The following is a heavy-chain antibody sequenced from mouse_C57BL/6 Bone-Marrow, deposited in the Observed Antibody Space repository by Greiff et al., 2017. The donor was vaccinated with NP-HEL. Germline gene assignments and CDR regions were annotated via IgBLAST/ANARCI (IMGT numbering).Heavy chain of an antibody. CDR2: IDPSDSYT. CDR1: GYTFTSYW. J-gene: IGHJ4*01. Sequence: QVQLQQPGAELVMPGASVKLSCKASGYTFTSYWMHWVKQRPGQGLEWIGEIDPSDSYTNYNQKFKGKSTLTVDKSSSTAYMQLSSLTSEDSAVYYCARSSETAQATPYYAMDYWGQGTSVTVSS. V-gene: IGHV1-69*01. CDR3: ARSSETAQATPYYAMDY. D-gene: IGHD3-2*02.